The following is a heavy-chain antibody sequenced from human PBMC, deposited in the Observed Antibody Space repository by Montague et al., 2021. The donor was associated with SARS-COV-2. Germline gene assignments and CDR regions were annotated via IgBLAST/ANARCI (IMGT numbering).Heavy chain of an antibody. Sequence: SETLSLTCTVSGGCISSNYWNWIRQPPGRGLEWIGYIYYSGSTNYNPSLESRVTISADTSKNHFSLKLRSVTAADTAVYYCAREISGPDYFDYWGQGTLVTVFS. CDR2: IYYSGST. CDR3: AREISGPDYFDY. J-gene: IGHJ4*02. CDR1: GGCISSNY. D-gene: IGHD3-10*01. V-gene: IGHV4-59*01.